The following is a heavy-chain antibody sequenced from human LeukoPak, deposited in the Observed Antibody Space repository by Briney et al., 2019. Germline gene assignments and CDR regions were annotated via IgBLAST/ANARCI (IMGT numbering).Heavy chain of an antibody. Sequence: GGSLRLSCVGSGFTFSRYWLNWVRQAPGKGLEWVANTEQDASEKYYVDSVKGRFTISRDNAKNSLYLQMNSLRVEDTAVYYCARYCGGDCYGMDVWGQGTTVTVSS. CDR2: TEQDASEK. CDR3: ARYCGGDCYGMDV. J-gene: IGHJ6*02. V-gene: IGHV3-7*01. D-gene: IGHD2-21*01. CDR1: GFTFSRYW.